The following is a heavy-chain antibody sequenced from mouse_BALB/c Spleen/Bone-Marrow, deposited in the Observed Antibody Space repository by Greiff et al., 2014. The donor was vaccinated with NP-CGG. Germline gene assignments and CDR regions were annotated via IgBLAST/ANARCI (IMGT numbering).Heavy chain of an antibody. D-gene: IGHD1-1*01. J-gene: IGHJ1*01. Sequence: VQLQQSGAELVMPGASVKMSCKASGYTFTDYWMHWVKQRPGQGLEWIGAIDPSDSYTSYNQKFKGKATLTVDESSSTAYMQLISLTSEDSAVDYCAIDYYGRGGYFDVWGAGTTVTVSS. CDR1: GYTFTDYW. CDR3: AIDYYGRGGYFDV. CDR2: IDPSDSYT. V-gene: IGHV1-69*01.